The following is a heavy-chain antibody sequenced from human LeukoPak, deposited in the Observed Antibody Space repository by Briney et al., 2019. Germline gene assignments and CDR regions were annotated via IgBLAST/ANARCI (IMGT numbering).Heavy chain of an antibody. Sequence: SETLSLTCTVSGASIDSYYWSWIRQPPGKGLEWIGYIHYSGSGSTNYNPSLRSRVTMSVDTSKNQFFLKLSSMTAADTAMYHCARGGFSSFDVWGQGTMVTVSS. CDR2: IHYSGSGST. J-gene: IGHJ3*01. V-gene: IGHV4-59*01. CDR1: GASIDSYY. CDR3: ARGGFSSFDV.